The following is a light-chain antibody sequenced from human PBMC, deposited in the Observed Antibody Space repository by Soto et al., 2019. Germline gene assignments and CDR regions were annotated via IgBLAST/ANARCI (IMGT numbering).Light chain of an antibody. V-gene: IGKV1-5*01. CDR1: QSISSW. CDR2: HAS. CDR3: KHYNSYRMYT. Sequence: SQMTQSPSTLSASVGDRVTITCRASQSISSWLASYQQKPGKAPNLLIYHASSLASGVPSRFSGSGSGTEFTLTISRLQPDDFATYYRKHYNSYRMYTFGQGTKLEL. J-gene: IGKJ2*01.